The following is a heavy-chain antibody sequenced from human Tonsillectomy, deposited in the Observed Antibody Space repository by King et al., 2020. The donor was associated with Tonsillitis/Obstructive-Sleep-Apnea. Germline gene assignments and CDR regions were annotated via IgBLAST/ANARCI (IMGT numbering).Heavy chain of an antibody. D-gene: IGHD5-18*01. V-gene: IGHV4-34*01. CDR3: ARGVGVDTAMVTHFDY. CDR2: INHSGST. Sequence: VQLQQWGAGLLKPSETLSLTCAVYGGSFSGYYWSWIRQPPRKGLEWIGEINHSGSTNYNPSLKSRVTISVDTSKNQFSLKLSSVTAADTAVYYCARGVGVDTAMVTHFDYWGQGTLVTVSS. CDR1: GGSFSGYY. J-gene: IGHJ4*02.